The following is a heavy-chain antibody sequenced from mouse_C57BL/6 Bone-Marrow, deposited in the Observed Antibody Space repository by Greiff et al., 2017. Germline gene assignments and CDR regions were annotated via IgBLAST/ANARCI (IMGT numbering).Heavy chain of an antibody. J-gene: IGHJ2*01. Sequence: EVQRVESGGGLVQPGGSLSLSCAASGFTFTDYYMSWVRQPPGKALEWLGFLRNKANGYTTEYSASVKGRFTISRDNSQSILYLQMNALRAEDSSTYYCARYTGDYDYWGQGTTLTVSS. V-gene: IGHV7-3*01. CDR2: LRNKANGYTT. CDR1: GFTFTDYY. D-gene: IGHD2-4*01. CDR3: ARYTGDYDY.